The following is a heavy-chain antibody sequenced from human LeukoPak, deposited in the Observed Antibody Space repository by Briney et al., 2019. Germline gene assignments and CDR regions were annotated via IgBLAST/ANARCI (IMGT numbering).Heavy chain of an antibody. Sequence: KPSETLSLTCTVSGGSINNYCWSWVRQAPGKGLEWIGYIYNSGTTDYNPSLRGRVTMSLDTSKNQLSMDLKFLTAADTAIYYCATSYEAKTAPYDLWGQGTLVTVSS. V-gene: IGHV4-4*09. CDR3: ATSYEAKTAPYDL. D-gene: IGHD3-3*01. CDR2: IYNSGTT. CDR1: GGSINNYC. J-gene: IGHJ5*02.